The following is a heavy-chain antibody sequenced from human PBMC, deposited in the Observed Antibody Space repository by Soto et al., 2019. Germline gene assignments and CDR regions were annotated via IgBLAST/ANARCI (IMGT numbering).Heavy chain of an antibody. D-gene: IGHD2-2*03. Sequence: QVQLVQSGAEVKKPGSSVKVSCKASGGTFSSYAISWVGQAPGQGLEWMGGIIPIFGTANYAQKFQGRVTITADESTSTAYMELSSLRSEDTAVYYCARDGGYCSSTSCYGYYYYGMDVWGRGTTVTVSS. J-gene: IGHJ6*02. CDR2: IIPIFGTA. V-gene: IGHV1-69*01. CDR1: GGTFSSYA. CDR3: ARDGGYCSSTSCYGYYYYGMDV.